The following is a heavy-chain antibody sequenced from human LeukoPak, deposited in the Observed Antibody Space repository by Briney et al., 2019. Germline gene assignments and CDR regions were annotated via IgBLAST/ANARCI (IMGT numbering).Heavy chain of an antibody. CDR2: INTNTGNP. Sequence: GASVKVSCKASGYTFTSYAMNWVRQAPGQGLEWMGWINTNTGNPMYAQGFTGRFVFSLDTSVSTAYLQISSLKAEDTAVYYCARGLVEMATRYFDLWGRGTLVTVSS. D-gene: IGHD5-24*01. V-gene: IGHV7-4-1*02. CDR1: GYTFTSYA. J-gene: IGHJ2*01. CDR3: ARGLVEMATRYFDL.